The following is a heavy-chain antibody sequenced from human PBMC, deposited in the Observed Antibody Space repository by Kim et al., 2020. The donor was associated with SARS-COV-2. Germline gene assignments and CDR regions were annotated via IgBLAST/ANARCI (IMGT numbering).Heavy chain of an antibody. V-gene: IGHV3-23*01. J-gene: IGHJ4*02. CDR2: ISHGGGTI. CDR3: GSLY. Sequence: ISHGGGTIDYADSVKGRFTISRDDSKKMLYLQMNSLRVEDTAVYYCGSLYWGQGTLVTVSS.